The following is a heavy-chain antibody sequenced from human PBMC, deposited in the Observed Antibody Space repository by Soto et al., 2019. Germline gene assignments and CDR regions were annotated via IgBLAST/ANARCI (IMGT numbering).Heavy chain of an antibody. D-gene: IGHD3-10*01. J-gene: IGHJ6*02. V-gene: IGHV3-23*01. CDR3: AKDLLSSYYYGMDA. CDR2: ISGSGTDT. Sequence: EVQLLESGGGLVQPGGSLRLSCAASGFMFGSYAMSWVRQAPGKGLEWVSGISGSGTDTYYADAVKGRVTISRDNAKNTLYLQMNCLRAEDTAIYYCAKDLLSSYYYGMDAWGQGTTVTVSS. CDR1: GFMFGSYA.